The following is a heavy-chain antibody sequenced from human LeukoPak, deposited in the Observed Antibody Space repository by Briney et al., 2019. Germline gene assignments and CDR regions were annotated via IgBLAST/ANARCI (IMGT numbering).Heavy chain of an antibody. Sequence: PSETLSLTCAVYGGSFSGYYWSWIRQPPGKGLEWIGEINHSGSTNYNPSLKSRVTISVDTSKNQFSLKLSSVTAADTAVYYCYGSGSYSTCGMDVWGKGTTVTVSS. CDR2: INHSGST. CDR3: YGSGSYSTCGMDV. CDR1: GGSFSGYY. J-gene: IGHJ6*04. V-gene: IGHV4-34*01. D-gene: IGHD3-10*01.